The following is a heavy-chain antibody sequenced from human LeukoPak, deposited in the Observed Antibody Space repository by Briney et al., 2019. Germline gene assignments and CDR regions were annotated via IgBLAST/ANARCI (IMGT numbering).Heavy chain of an antibody. D-gene: IGHD3-22*01. V-gene: IGHV5-51*01. CDR3: ARRHPYDSSGYFTAFDY. CDR1: AYIFTYYW. Sequence: GESLKISCKGSAYIFTYYWIAWVRHMPRKGLDWMGFIYPADSDTRYSPSFQGQVTMSADKSISTAYLQWSSLKAADTAMYYCARRHPYDSSGYFTAFDYWGQGTLVTVSS. J-gene: IGHJ4*02. CDR2: IYPADSDT.